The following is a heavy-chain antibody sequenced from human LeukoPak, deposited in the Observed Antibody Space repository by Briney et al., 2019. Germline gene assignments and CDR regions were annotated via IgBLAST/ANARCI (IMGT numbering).Heavy chain of an antibody. V-gene: IGHV3-21*01. D-gene: IGHD3-22*01. Sequence: GGSLRLSCAASGFTVSSNYMSWVRQAPGKGLEWVSSISSSSTLIYYADSMKGRFTISRDNAKNSLYLHMNSLRAEDTAVYYCASGYYYDSSGFQSHAFDIWGQGTMVTVSS. CDR3: ASGYYYDSSGFQSHAFDI. CDR2: ISSSSTLI. J-gene: IGHJ3*02. CDR1: GFTVSSNY.